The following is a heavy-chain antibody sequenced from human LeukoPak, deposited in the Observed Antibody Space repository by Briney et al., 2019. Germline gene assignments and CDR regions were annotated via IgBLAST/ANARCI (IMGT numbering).Heavy chain of an antibody. CDR1: GFTXXXYS. Sequence: RXSCXXXGFTXXXYSMNWVRQAPGKGLEWVSYISESSSHTYNADSVKGRFTISRDNAKNSLYLQMNSLRVEDTGIYYCARDRAVKARIGGMDVWGQGTTVIVSS. J-gene: IGHJ6*02. D-gene: IGHD4-4*01. CDR2: ISESSSHT. V-gene: IGHV3-21*06. CDR3: ARDRAVKARIGGMDV.